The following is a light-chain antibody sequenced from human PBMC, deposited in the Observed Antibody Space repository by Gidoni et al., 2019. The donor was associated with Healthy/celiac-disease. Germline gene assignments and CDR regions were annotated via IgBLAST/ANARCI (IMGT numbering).Light chain of an antibody. CDR1: NIGSKS. V-gene: IGLV3-21*04. CDR3: QVWDSSSDLVA. J-gene: IGLJ2*01. CDR2: DDS. Sequence: SYVLTQPPSVSVAPGKTARITCGGKNIGSKSVHWYQQKPGQAPVLVIYDDSDRPSGIPERFSGSNSGNTATLTISRVEAGDEADYYCQVWDSSSDLVAFGGGTKLTVL.